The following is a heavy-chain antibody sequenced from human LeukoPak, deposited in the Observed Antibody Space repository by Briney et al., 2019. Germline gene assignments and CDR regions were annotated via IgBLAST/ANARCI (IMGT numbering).Heavy chain of an antibody. J-gene: IGHJ5*02. D-gene: IGHD1-26*01. CDR1: GGSFSSYY. Sequence: SETLSLTCAVYGGSFSSYYWSWIRQPPGKGLEWIGYIYYSGSTNYNPSLKSRVTISVDTSKNQFSLKLSSVTAADTAVYYCAGGSIVGATPRFDPWGQGTLVTVSS. CDR2: IYYSGST. CDR3: AGGSIVGATPRFDP. V-gene: IGHV4-59*01.